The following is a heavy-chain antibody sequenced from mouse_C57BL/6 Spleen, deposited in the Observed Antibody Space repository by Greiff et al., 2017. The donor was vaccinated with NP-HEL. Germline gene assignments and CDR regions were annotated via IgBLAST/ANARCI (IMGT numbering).Heavy chain of an antibody. CDR3: ARKPFPFDYYGSSYADY. J-gene: IGHJ2*01. CDR2: INPNNGGT. Sequence: VQLQQSGPELVKPGASVKISCKASGYTFTDYYMNWVKQSHGKSLEWIGDINPNNGGTSYNQKFKGKATLTVDKSSSTAYMELRSLTSEDSAVYYCARKPFPFDYYGSSYADYWGQGTTLTVSS. V-gene: IGHV1-26*01. CDR1: GYTFTDYY. D-gene: IGHD1-1*01.